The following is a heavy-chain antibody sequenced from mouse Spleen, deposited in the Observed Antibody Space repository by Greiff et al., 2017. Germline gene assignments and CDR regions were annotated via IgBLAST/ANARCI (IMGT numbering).Heavy chain of an antibody. CDR2: IYPGSGST. J-gene: IGHJ3*01. CDR3: ARGDYYYGSPWFAY. D-gene: IGHD1-1*01. Sequence: VQLQQSGAELVKPGASVKMSCKASGYTFTSYWITWVKQRPGQGLEWIGDIYPGSGSTNYNEKFKSKATLTVDTSSSTAYMQLSSLTSEDSAVYYCARGDYYYGSPWFAYWGQGTLVTVSA. V-gene: IGHV1-55*01. CDR1: GYTFTSYW.